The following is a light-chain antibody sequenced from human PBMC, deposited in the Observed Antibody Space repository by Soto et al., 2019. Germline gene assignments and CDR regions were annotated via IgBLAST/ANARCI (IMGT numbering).Light chain of an antibody. CDR3: QQYGSSVIT. J-gene: IGKJ5*01. CDR1: QSVSSSY. CDR2: GAS. Sequence: EIVLTQSPGTLSLSPGERATLSCRASQSVSSSYLAWYQQKPGQAPRLLIYGASSRATGIPDRFSGSGSGTDFTLTISRLEPEDFAVYYCQQYGSSVITFGQGTRL. V-gene: IGKV3-20*01.